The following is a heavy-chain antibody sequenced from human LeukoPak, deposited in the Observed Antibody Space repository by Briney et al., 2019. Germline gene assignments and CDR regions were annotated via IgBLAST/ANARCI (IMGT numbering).Heavy chain of an antibody. CDR3: ARTYGSGSLDY. V-gene: IGHV3-48*01. J-gene: IGHJ4*02. D-gene: IGHD2-15*01. CDR1: GSTVSSNY. CDR2: ISGGGEAI. Sequence: GGSLRLSCAASGSTVSSNYMSWVRQAPGKGLEWVSYISGGGEAIFYADSVQGRFTISRDNAKNSVYLQMNSLRAEDTAVYYCARTYGSGSLDYGGQGTLVTVSS.